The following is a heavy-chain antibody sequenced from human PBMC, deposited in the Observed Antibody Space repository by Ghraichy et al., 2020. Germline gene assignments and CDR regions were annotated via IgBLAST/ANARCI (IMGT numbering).Heavy chain of an antibody. J-gene: IGHJ4*02. CDR1: GFTFSSYA. V-gene: IGHV3-23*01. D-gene: IGHD6-13*01. CDR3: AKTSIAGNEYYFDY. CDR2: ISGSGGST. Sequence: GGSLRLSCAASGFTFSSYAMSWVRQAPGKGLEWVSAISGSGGSTYYADSVKGRFTISRDNSKNTLYLQMNSLRAEDTVVYYCAKTSIAGNEYYFDYWGQGTLVTVSS.